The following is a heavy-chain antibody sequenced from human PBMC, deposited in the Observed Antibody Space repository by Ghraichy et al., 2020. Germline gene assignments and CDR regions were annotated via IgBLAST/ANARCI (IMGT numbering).Heavy chain of an antibody. D-gene: IGHD2-15*01. V-gene: IGHV3-49*04. CDR2: IRSKAYGGTT. Sequence: GESLNISCTASGFTFGDYAMSWVRQAPGKGLEWVGFIRSKAYGGTTEYAASVKGRFTISRDDSKSIAYLQMNSLKTEDTAVYYCTSYCSGGSCYSNNWFDPWGQGTLVTVSS. J-gene: IGHJ5*02. CDR1: GFTFGDYA. CDR3: TSYCSGGSCYSNNWFDP.